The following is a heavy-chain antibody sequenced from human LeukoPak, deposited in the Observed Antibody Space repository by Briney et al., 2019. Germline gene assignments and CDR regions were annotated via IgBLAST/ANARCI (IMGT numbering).Heavy chain of an antibody. CDR3: AKEIKWSTTWYALDY. D-gene: IGHD2-2*01. Sequence: GGSLRLSCAASAFTFSSYWMHWVRQAPGKGLEWVSRIKGDESSINYADSVEGRFTISRDNAKNTVYLHLNSLRAEDTAVYYCAKEIKWSTTWYALDYWGQGTLVTVSS. CDR1: AFTFSSYW. J-gene: IGHJ4*02. V-gene: IGHV3-74*01. CDR2: IKGDESSI.